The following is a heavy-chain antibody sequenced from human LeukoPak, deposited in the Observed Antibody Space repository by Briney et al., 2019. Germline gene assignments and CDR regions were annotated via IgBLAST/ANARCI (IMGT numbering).Heavy chain of an antibody. V-gene: IGHV3-23*01. CDR1: GFTFGDYA. D-gene: IGHD4-23*01. Sequence: GGSLRLSCTASGFTFGDYAMSWVRQAPGKGLEWVSAISGNGGSTYYADSVKGRFTISRDNTKNTLYLQMNSLRAEDTAVYYCAKDGGRVRWLGAYYFDYWGQGTLVTVSS. CDR3: AKDGGRVRWLGAYYFDY. J-gene: IGHJ4*02. CDR2: ISGNGGST.